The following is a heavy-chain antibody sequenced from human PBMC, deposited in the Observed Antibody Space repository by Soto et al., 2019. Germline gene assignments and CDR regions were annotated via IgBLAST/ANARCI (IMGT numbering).Heavy chain of an antibody. J-gene: IGHJ6*03. CDR1: AGSISSYY. D-gene: IGHD2-21*01. V-gene: IGHV4-59*08. Sequence: SETRSLTCTGSAGSISSYYWTLIRQPPGKGLEWIGYIYYSGSTNYNPSLKSRVTISVATSKTQCSLKLSSVTAADTAVYYCAGLDGYSAYMEVWGKGTTVTVSS. CDR2: IYYSGST. CDR3: AGLDGYSAYMEV.